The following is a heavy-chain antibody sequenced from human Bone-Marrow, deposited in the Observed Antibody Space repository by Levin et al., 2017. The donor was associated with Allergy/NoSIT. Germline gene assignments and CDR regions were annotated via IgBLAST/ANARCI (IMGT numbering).Heavy chain of an antibody. CDR1: ELSPGFYG. D-gene: IGHD3-16*02. V-gene: IGHV3-23*01. J-gene: IGHJ3*02. Sequence: PGGSLRLSCAASELSPGFYGMSWVRQAPGMGLEWVSAISPSGSDRYYTDSVKGRFTISRDNSKNSLYLQMHILRAEDTAIYYCAKHRTSSLSEAFDIWGPGTRVTVSS. CDR2: ISPSGSDR. CDR3: AKHRTSSLSEAFDI.